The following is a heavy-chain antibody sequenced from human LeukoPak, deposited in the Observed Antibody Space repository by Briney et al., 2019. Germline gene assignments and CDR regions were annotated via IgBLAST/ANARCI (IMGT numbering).Heavy chain of an antibody. CDR3: AKRALLWFGEDHPYYFDY. Sequence: PSETLSLTCTVSGGSISSSSYYWGWIRQPPGKGLEWIGSIYYSGSTYYNPSLKSRVTISVDTSKNQFSLKLSSVTAADTAVYYCAKRALLWFGEDHPYYFDYWGQGTLVTVSS. J-gene: IGHJ4*02. V-gene: IGHV4-39*07. CDR2: IYYSGST. CDR1: GGSISSSSYY. D-gene: IGHD3-10*01.